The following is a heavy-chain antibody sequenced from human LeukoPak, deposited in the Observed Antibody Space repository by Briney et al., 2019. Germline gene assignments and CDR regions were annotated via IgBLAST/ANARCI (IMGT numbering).Heavy chain of an antibody. CDR3: ARVDPPSYGDYGGPFAFDI. J-gene: IGHJ3*02. V-gene: IGHV1-18*01. Sequence: ASVKVSCNASGYTFTSYGISWVRQAPGQGLEWMGWISAYNGNTNYAQKLQGRVTMTTDTSTSTAYMELRSLRSDDTAVCYCARVDPPSYGDYGGPFAFDIWGQGTMVTVSS. CDR2: ISAYNGNT. CDR1: GYTFTSYG. D-gene: IGHD4-17*01.